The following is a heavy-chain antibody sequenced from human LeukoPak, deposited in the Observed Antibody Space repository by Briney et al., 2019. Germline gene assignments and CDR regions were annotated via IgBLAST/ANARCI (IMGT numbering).Heavy chain of an antibody. D-gene: IGHD5-12*01. J-gene: IGHJ3*02. Sequence: ASVKVSCKASGGTFSSYAISWVRQAPGQGLEWMGRIIPILGIANYAQKFQGRVTITADKPTSTAYMELSSLRSEDTAVYYCARVVDIVATIIPENAFDIWGQGTMVTVSS. CDR1: GGTFSSYA. CDR2: IIPILGIA. CDR3: ARVVDIVATIIPENAFDI. V-gene: IGHV1-69*04.